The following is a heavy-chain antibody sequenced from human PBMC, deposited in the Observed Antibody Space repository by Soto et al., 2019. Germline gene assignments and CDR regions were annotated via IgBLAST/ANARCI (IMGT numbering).Heavy chain of an antibody. J-gene: IGHJ6*02. CDR3: ARYPVVVVPAANYGLDV. D-gene: IGHD2-2*01. Sequence: KPSETLSLTCSVSAVSASSDIYYWSWIRHHPGKGLEWIGYIYYSGNTYYNPSLGGRVTISLDTSKNHFSLRLRSVTPADTAVYYCARYPVVVVPAANYGLDVWGQGTTVTVSS. CDR1: AVSASSDIYY. V-gene: IGHV4-31*03. CDR2: IYYSGNT.